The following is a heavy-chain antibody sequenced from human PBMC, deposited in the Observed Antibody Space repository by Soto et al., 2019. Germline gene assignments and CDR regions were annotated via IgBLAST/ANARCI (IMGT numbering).Heavy chain of an antibody. CDR1: GFTFNNYA. CDR3: ATGRGGSGSLTPRVDF. D-gene: IGHD3-10*01. J-gene: IGHJ4*02. V-gene: IGHV3-23*01. CDR2: ISGGGDTT. Sequence: EVQLLESGGGLVQPGGSLRLSCAASGFTFNNYAMTWVRHAPGKGLEWVSAISGGGDTTSYADSVKGRFTVSRDGSKNTLYLPMSSLRAADTALYYCATGRGGSGSLTPRVDFWGQGTLVTVSS.